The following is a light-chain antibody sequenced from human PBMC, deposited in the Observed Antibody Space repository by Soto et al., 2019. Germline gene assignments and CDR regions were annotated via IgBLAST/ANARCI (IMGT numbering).Light chain of an antibody. CDR1: QSISSN. V-gene: IGKV3-15*01. J-gene: IGKJ1*01. CDR2: DAS. CDR3: QQFNNWPRT. Sequence: EIVMTQSPATLSVSPGERATLSCRASQSISSNLAWYQQKPGQAPRLLIYDASTRDTGVPARFSGSGSGTEFTLTINSLQSEDFAFYYCQQFNNWPRTFGQGTKVEIK.